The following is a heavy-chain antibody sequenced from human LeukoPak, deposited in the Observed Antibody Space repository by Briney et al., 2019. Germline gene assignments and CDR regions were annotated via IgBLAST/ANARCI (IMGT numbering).Heavy chain of an antibody. CDR3: AKGILRYFDWFGPSDY. Sequence: GGSLRLSCAASGFTFSSYWMSWVRQAPGKGLEWVANIKQDGSEKDYVDSVKGRFTISRDNAKNSLYLKMNSLRAEDTAVYYCAKGILRYFDWFGPSDYWGQGTLVTVSS. CDR1: GFTFSSYW. CDR2: IKQDGSEK. V-gene: IGHV3-7*01. D-gene: IGHD3-9*01. J-gene: IGHJ4*02.